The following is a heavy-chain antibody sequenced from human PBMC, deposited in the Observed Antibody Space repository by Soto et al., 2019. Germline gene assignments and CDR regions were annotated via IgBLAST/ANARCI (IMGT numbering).Heavy chain of an antibody. CDR1: GFTFGNYA. CDR3: AKKGLGSLATYCSTGDCHYAFDI. J-gene: IGHJ3*02. D-gene: IGHD2-15*01. V-gene: IGHV3-23*01. Sequence: EVQLLESGGGLVQPGGSLRLSCAASGFTFGNYARIWVRQAPGKGLEGVSTISGGGDGTYYADSVRGRFTISRENSRNTVYLQMNSLRAEDTAVYYCAKKGLGSLATYCSTGDCHYAFDIWGQGTMVTVSS. CDR2: ISGGGDGT.